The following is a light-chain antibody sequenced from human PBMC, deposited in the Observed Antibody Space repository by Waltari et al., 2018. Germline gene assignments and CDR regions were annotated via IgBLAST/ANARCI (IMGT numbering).Light chain of an antibody. J-gene: IGLJ2*01. CDR2: LNSDGSH. CDR3: QTWDPGIHVV. V-gene: IGLV4-69*01. Sequence: QLVLTQSPSASASLGASVKLTCTLSSGHSSYAIAWHQQQPEKGPRYLMKLNSDGSHSKGDGIPDRFSGSSSGAERYLTISSLQSEDEADYYCQTWDPGIHVVFGGGTKLTVL. CDR1: SGHSSYA.